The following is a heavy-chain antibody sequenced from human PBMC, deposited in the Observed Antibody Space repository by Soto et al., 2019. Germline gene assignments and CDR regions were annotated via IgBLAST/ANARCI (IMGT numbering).Heavy chain of an antibody. CDR3: VSDGSHTLRDCFDP. Sequence: PSETLSRTCAVSGGSFTSNNGWTWVRQPPGQGREWIGEIYRTGSHNYNPSRSSRIAIPVDISKKTFSRRLRSVTAADTGVYYCVSDGSHTLRDCFDPWGQGILVTVSS. V-gene: IGHV4-4*02. D-gene: IGHD4-17*01. CDR2: IYRTGSH. J-gene: IGHJ5*02. CDR1: GGSFTSNNG.